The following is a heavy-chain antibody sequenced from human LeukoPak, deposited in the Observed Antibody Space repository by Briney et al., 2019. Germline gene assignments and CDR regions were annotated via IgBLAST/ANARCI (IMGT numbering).Heavy chain of an antibody. CDR1: GGSISSHY. D-gene: IGHD6-6*01. CDR2: IYYSGST. J-gene: IGHJ4*02. Sequence: SETLSLTCTVSGGSISSHYWSWIRQPPGKGLEWIGYIYYSGSTNYNPSLKSRVTISVDTSKNQFSLKLSSVTAADTAVYYCARLYSSSFPDWGQGTLVTVSS. CDR3: ARLYSSSFPD. V-gene: IGHV4-59*11.